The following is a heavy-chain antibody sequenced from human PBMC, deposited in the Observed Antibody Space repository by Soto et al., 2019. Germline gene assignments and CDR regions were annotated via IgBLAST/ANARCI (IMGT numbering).Heavy chain of an antibody. V-gene: IGHV1-69*13. D-gene: IGHD3-16*02. CDR3: ARHLYDYVWGSYRH. CDR1: GGSFSSYA. Sequence: SVKVSCKASGGSFSSYAISWVRQAPGQGLEWMGGIIPVFGTPNYAQKFRGRVTITADESTSTVYMELRSLTSEDTAVYYCARHLYDYVWGSYRHWGQGTLVTVSS. CDR2: IIPVFGTP. J-gene: IGHJ4*02.